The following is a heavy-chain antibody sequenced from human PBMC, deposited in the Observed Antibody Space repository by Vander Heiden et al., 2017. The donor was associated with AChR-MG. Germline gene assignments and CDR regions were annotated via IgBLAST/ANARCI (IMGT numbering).Heavy chain of an antibody. CDR2: ISGGGSA. V-gene: IGHV4-34*02. J-gene: IGHJ4*02. CDR1: GGSLSGYF. D-gene: IGHD4-17*01. Sequence: QVQLQQWGAGLLKPSATLSLTCAVDGGSLSGYFWSWIRQSPGKGLQWIGEISGGGSANYNPSLENRVTMSVDTSKNQISLELRSVAAADTGVYFCARGYGKDYWGQGTLVTVST. CDR3: ARGYGKDY.